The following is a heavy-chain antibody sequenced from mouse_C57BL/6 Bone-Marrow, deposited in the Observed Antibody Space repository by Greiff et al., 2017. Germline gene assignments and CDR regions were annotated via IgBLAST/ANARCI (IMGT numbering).Heavy chain of an antibody. Sequence: VQLKESGPELVKPGASVKISCKASGYSFTGYYMNWVKQSPEKSLEWIGEINPSTGGTTYNQKFKAKATLTVDKSSSTAYMQLKSLTSEDSAVYYCARLEHYYGSSWGDVDYWGQGTTLTVSS. CDR2: INPSTGGT. V-gene: IGHV1-42*01. CDR1: GYSFTGYY. J-gene: IGHJ2*01. CDR3: ARLEHYYGSSWGDVDY. D-gene: IGHD1-1*01.